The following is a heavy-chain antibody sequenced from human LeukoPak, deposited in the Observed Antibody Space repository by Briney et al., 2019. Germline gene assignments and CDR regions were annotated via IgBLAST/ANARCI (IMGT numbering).Heavy chain of an antibody. CDR3: AKDSRRYSLYYYYMDV. D-gene: IGHD2-2*02. Sequence: GRSLRLSCAASGFTFDDYAMHWVRQAPGKGLEWVSGISWNSGSIGYADSVKGRFTISRDNAKNSLYLQMNSLRAEDTALYYCAKDSRRYSLYYYYMDVWGKGTTVTVSS. V-gene: IGHV3-9*01. CDR2: ISWNSGSI. J-gene: IGHJ6*03. CDR1: GFTFDDYA.